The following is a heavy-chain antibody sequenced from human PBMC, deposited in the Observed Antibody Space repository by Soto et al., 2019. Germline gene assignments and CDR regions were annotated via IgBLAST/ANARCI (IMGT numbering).Heavy chain of an antibody. V-gene: IGHV4-31*03. Sequence: SETLSLTCTVSGGSISSGGYYWSWIRQHPGKGLEWIGYIYYSGSTYYNPSLKSRVTISVDTSKNQFSLKLSSVTAADTAVYYCARDGTLRNYYGMDVWGQGTTVTVSS. D-gene: IGHD1-26*01. CDR2: IYYSGST. CDR3: ARDGTLRNYYGMDV. CDR1: GGSISSGGYY. J-gene: IGHJ6*02.